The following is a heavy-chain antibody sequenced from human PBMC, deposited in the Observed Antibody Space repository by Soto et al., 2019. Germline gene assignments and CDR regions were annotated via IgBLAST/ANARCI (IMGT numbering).Heavy chain of an antibody. CDR2: INAGNDNT. D-gene: IGHD6-19*01. J-gene: IGHJ4*02. V-gene: IGHV1-3*05. Sequence: HVQLVQSGAEEKKPGASVKVSCKASGYTFTSYAMHWVRQAPGQRLEWMGWINAGNDNTKYSQKFQGRVTITRDTSASTAYMELSSLRSEDTAVYCCARSEYTSGWTGYWGQGTLVPVSS. CDR1: GYTFTSYA. CDR3: ARSEYTSGWTGY.